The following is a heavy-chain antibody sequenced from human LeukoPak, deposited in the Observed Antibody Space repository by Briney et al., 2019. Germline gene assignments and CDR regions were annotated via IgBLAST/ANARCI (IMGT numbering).Heavy chain of an antibody. J-gene: IGHJ4*02. D-gene: IGHD5-18*01. CDR2: ITGSGGST. V-gene: IGHV3-23*01. CDR3: ARGRNTGRQFYFDY. CDR1: GFTFSSSG. Sequence: GGALRLSCAASGFTFSSSGMGWVRQAPGKGLECVSPITGSGGSTSYTDSVKGRFTISRDNSKNTLYLQMNSLRAEDTAVYYCARGRNTGRQFYFDYWGQGTLVTVAS.